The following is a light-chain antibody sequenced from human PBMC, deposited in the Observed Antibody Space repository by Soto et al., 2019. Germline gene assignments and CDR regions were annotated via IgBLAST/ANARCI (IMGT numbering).Light chain of an antibody. V-gene: IGKV1-5*03. CDR3: QQYNSYPYT. CDR2: KAS. CDR1: QSISSW. Sequence: DIQMTQCHCTLSASLGDRATITCRASQSISSWLAWYQQKPGQAPKLLIYKASSLASGVPSRFSGSGSGTEFTLTISSLQPDGFASYYCQQYNSYPYTFGQGTMVDIK. J-gene: IGKJ2*01.